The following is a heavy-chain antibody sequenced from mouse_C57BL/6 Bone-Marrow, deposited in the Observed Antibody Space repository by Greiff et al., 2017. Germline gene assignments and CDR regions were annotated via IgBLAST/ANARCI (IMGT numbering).Heavy chain of an antibody. V-gene: IGHV1-81*01. CDR1: GYTFTSYG. CDR3: ARSITRPYDVGY. J-gene: IGHJ2*01. Sequence: LQESGAELARPGASVKLSCKASGYTFTSYGISWVKQRTGQGLEWIGEIYPRSGNTYYNEKFKGKATLTADKSSSTAYMELRSLTSEDSAVYFCARSITRPYDVGYRGQGTTLTVAS. D-gene: IGHD2-4*01. CDR2: IYPRSGNT.